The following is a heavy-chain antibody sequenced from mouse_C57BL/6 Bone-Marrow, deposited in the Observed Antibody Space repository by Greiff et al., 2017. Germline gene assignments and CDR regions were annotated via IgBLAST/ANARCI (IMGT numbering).Heavy chain of an antibody. J-gene: IGHJ3*01. CDR2: ISNGGGST. D-gene: IGHD2-4*01. Sequence: EVTLVESGGGLVQPGGSLKLSCAASGFTFSDYYMYWVRQTPEKRLEWVAYISNGGGSTYYPDTVKGRFTISRDNAKNTLYLQMSRLKSEDTAMYYCAGRDDYSTFDYWGQGTLVTVSA. CDR3: AGRDDYSTFDY. CDR1: GFTFSDYY. V-gene: IGHV5-12*01.